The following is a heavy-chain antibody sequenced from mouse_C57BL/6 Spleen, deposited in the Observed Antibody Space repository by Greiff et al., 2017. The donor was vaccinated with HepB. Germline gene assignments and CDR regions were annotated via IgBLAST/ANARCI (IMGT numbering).Heavy chain of an antibody. CDR2: ISYDGSN. CDR3: ARRDYGFFAY. D-gene: IGHD2-4*01. V-gene: IGHV3-6*01. J-gene: IGHJ3*01. CDR1: GYSITSGYY. Sequence: VQLKQSGPGLVKPSQSLSLTCSVTGYSITSGYYWNWIRQFPGNKLEWMGYISYDGSNNYNPSLKNRISITRDTSKNQFFLKLNSVTTEDTATYYCARRDYGFFAYWGQGTLVTVSA.